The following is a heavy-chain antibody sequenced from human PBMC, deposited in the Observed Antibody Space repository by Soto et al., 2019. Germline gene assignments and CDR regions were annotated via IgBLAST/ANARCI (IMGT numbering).Heavy chain of an antibody. CDR2: ISSSATYA. CDR3: ARNDSSGYLDS. CDR1: GFTFSDYY. D-gene: IGHD3-22*01. V-gene: IGHV3-11*06. Sequence: GGSLRLSCAASGFTFSDYYVSWIRQAPGKGLEWLSYISSSATYAIYADSVKGRFTLSRDNAKNSLYLQMNSLRAEDTAVYYCARNDSSGYLDSWGQGTLVTVSS. J-gene: IGHJ4*02.